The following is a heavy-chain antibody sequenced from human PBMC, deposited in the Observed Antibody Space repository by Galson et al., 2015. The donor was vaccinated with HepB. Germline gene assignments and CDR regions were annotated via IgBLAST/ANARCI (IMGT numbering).Heavy chain of an antibody. CDR3: ARAPTALTIFGAGAFDI. CDR2: ISYDGSNK. J-gene: IGHJ3*02. V-gene: IGHV3-30-3*01. D-gene: IGHD3-3*01. Sequence: LRLSCAASGFTFSSYDMPWVRQAPGKGLEWVAVISYDGSNKYYADSVKGRFTISRDNSKNTLYLQMNSLRAEDTAVYYCARAPTALTIFGAGAFDIWGQGTMVTVSS. CDR1: GFTFSSYD.